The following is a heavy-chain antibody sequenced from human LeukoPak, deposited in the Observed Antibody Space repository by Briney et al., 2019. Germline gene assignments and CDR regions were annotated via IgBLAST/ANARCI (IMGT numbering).Heavy chain of an antibody. Sequence: AGSVKVSRKASGYTFTSYGISWVRQAPGQGLEWMGWISAYNGNTNYTQKLQGRVTMTTDTSTSTAYVELRSLRSDGTAVYYCARDWAHYYYYDSSGYYLPRVSIDYWGQGTLVTVSS. J-gene: IGHJ4*02. CDR1: GYTFTSYG. CDR2: ISAYNGNT. CDR3: ARDWAHYYYYDSSGYYLPRVSIDY. D-gene: IGHD3-22*01. V-gene: IGHV1-18*01.